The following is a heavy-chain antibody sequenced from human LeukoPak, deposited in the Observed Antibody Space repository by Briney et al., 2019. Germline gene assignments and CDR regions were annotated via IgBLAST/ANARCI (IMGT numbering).Heavy chain of an antibody. CDR3: ATETRGSYSEY. J-gene: IGHJ4*02. CDR2: IRFDGGTQ. D-gene: IGHD1-26*01. Sequence: GGFLRLSCTASGFTFSSSGMNWVRQAPGKGLEWVAFIRFDGGTQYYADSVKGRFTVSRDNSKNTLYLQMNSLRDEDTAVYYCATETRGSYSEYWGQGTLLTVSS. V-gene: IGHV3-30*02. CDR1: GFTFSSSG.